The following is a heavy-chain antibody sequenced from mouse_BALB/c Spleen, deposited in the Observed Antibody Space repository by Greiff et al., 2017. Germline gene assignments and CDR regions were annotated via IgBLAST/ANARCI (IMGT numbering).Heavy chain of an antibody. CDR2: INPSTGYT. V-gene: IGHV1-7*01. CDR1: GYTFTSYW. J-gene: IGHJ4*01. CDR3: ARKKLTGRDYYAMDY. D-gene: IGHD4-1*01. Sequence: QVQLKESGAELAKPGASVKMSCKASGYTFTSYWMHWVKQRPGQGLEWIGYINPSTGYTEYNQKFKDKATLTADKSSSTAYMQLSSLTSEDSAVYYCARKKLTGRDYYAMDYWGQGTSVTVSS.